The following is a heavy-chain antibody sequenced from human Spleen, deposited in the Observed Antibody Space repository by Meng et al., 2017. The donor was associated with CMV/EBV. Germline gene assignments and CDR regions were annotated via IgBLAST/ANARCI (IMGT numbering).Heavy chain of an antibody. Sequence: QVPLQQSGPGLAKPSQPLSPTCAISGDSVSSNSAAWNWIRQSPSRGLEWLGRTYYRSKYYNDYALSVKSRITINPDTSKNQFSLQLNSVTPEDTAIYYCARDWGDVRGGFDFWGQGTLVTVSS. V-gene: IGHV6-1*01. D-gene: IGHD3-10*02. CDR3: ARDWGDVRGGFDF. CDR1: GDSVSSNSAA. J-gene: IGHJ4*02. CDR2: TYYRSKYYN.